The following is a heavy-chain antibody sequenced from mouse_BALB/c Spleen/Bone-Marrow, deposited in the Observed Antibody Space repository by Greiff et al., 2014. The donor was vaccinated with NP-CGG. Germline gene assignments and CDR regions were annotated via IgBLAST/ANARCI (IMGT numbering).Heavy chain of an antibody. CDR2: IRNKPSGYTT. J-gene: IGHJ2*01. Sequence: EVMLVESGGGLVQPGGSLRLSCTTSGFTFTDYFMTWVRQPPGKALEWLGFIRNKPSGYTTEYNPSVKGRFTISRDNSQGILYLQMNTLRAEDSAIYYCARDYSGYFDFWGQGTTLTVSS. D-gene: IGHD5-1*01. V-gene: IGHV7-3*02. CDR3: ARDYSGYFDF. CDR1: GFTFTDYF.